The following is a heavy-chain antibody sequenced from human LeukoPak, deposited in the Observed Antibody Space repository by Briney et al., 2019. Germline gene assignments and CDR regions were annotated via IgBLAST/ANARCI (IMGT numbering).Heavy chain of an antibody. J-gene: IGHJ6*02. Sequence: SETLSLTCTVSGDSISGYYWSWNRQPPGKGLEWIGYIYYSGRTNYNPSLKSRVTISEDTSKNHFSLRLRSVTAADTAVYYCARALQDYYYGMDVWGQGTTVTVSS. D-gene: IGHD5-24*01. V-gene: IGHV4-59*08. CDR3: ARALQDYYYGMDV. CDR2: IYYSGRT. CDR1: GDSISGYY.